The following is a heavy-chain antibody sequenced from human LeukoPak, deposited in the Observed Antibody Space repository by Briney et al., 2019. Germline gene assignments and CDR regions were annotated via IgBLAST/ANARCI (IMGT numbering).Heavy chain of an antibody. D-gene: IGHD5-12*01. V-gene: IGHV1-8*01. J-gene: IGHJ5*02. CDR2: MNPNSGNT. CDR1: GYTFTSYD. CDR3: ARGGYSGYGVTTPFDP. Sequence: ASVKVSCKASGYTFTSYDINWVRQATGQGLEWMGWMNPNSGNTGYAQKFQGRGPMTRNTSISTAYMPLSSLRSEDTAVYYCARGGYSGYGVTTPFDPWGQGTLVTVSS.